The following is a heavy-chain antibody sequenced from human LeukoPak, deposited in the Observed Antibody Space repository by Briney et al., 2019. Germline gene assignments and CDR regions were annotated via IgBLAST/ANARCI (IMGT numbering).Heavy chain of an antibody. Sequence: GRSLRLSCAASGSTFSSYGMHWVHQAPGKGLEWVAVIWYDGSNKYYADSVKGRFTISRDNSKNTLYLQMNSLRAEDTAVYYCAREGHIVVVTAIYFDYWGQGTVVTVSS. CDR2: IWYDGSNK. CDR1: GSTFSSYG. D-gene: IGHD2-21*02. J-gene: IGHJ4*02. V-gene: IGHV3-33*01. CDR3: AREGHIVVVTAIYFDY.